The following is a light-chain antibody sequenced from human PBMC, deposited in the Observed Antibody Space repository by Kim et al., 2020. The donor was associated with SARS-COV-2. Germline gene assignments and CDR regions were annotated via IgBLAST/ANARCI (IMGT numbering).Light chain of an antibody. V-gene: IGLV3-19*01. CDR2: GKN. Sequence: SSELTQDPAVSVALGQTVRITCQGDSLRSYYASWYQQKPGQAPILVIYGKNNRPSGIPDRFSGSSSGNTASLTITGAQAEDEADYYCNSRDSSGHHLVFGTGTKVTVL. J-gene: IGLJ1*01. CDR3: NSRDSSGHHLV. CDR1: SLRSYY.